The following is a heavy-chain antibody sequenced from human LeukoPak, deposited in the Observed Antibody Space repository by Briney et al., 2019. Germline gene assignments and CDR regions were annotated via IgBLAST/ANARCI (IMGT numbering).Heavy chain of an antibody. D-gene: IGHD6-13*01. Sequence: SQTLSLTCAVSGGSISSGGYSWSWIRQPPGKGLEWIGYIYHSGSTYYNPSLKSRVTISVDRSKNQFSLKLSSVTAADTAVYYCAREAAAAGPWFDPWGQGTLVTVSS. V-gene: IGHV4-30-2*01. J-gene: IGHJ5*02. CDR1: GGSISSGGYS. CDR2: IYHSGST. CDR3: AREAAAAGPWFDP.